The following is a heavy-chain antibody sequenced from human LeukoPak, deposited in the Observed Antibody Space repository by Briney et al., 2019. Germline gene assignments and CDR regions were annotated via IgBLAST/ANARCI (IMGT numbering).Heavy chain of an antibody. Sequence: KTGGSLRLSCAASGFSFSSYSMNWVRQAPGKGLEWVSSISSSSTFISYADSVKGRFTISRDNAKNSLYLQMNSLTAEDTAAYYCARDRSVAGTVDYWGQGTLVTVSS. CDR1: GFSFSSYS. CDR3: ARDRSVAGTVDY. D-gene: IGHD6-19*01. CDR2: ISSSSTFI. V-gene: IGHV3-21*01. J-gene: IGHJ4*02.